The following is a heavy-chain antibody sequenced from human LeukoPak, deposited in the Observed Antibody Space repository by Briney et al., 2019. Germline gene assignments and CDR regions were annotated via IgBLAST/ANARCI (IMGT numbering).Heavy chain of an antibody. CDR2: ITSSSADI. CDR1: GFTFSVYS. D-gene: IGHD5-12*01. CDR3: ARETGYSGYGDYYYNAMDV. V-gene: IGHV3-21*01. J-gene: IGHJ6*02. Sequence: PGGSLRLSCAGSGFTFSVYSMNWVRQAPGKGLEWVSSITSSSADINYADSVKGRFTISRDNAKISLFLQMNSLRAEDTAIYYCARETGYSGYGDYYYNAMDVWGQGTTVTVSS.